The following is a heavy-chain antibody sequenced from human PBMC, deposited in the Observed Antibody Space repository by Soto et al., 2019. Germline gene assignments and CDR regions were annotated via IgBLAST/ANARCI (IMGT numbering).Heavy chain of an antibody. CDR2: ISWNSGSI. D-gene: IGHD6-6*01. Sequence: PGGSLRLSCAASGFTFDDYAMHWVRQAPGKGLEWVSGISWNSGSIGYADSVKGRFTISRDNAKNSLYLQMNSLRAEDTALYYCAKEGWTYSSSSHGFDYWGQGTLVTVSS. CDR3: AKEGWTYSSSSHGFDY. J-gene: IGHJ4*02. CDR1: GFTFDDYA. V-gene: IGHV3-9*01.